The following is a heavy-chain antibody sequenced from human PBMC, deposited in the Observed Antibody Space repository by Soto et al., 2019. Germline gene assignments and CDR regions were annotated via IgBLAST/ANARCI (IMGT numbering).Heavy chain of an antibody. V-gene: IGHV4-61*01. CDR3: ARSPNTMVRGVIARPYFDY. J-gene: IGHJ4*02. CDR2: IYYSGST. D-gene: IGHD3-10*01. CDR1: GGSVSSGSYY. Sequence: QVQLQESGPGLVKPSETLSLTCTVSGGSVSSGSYYWSWIRQPPGKGLEWIGYIYYSGSTNYNPSLKSRVTISVDTSKNQFSLKLSSVTAADTAVYYCARSPNTMVRGVIARPYFDYWGQGTLVTVSS.